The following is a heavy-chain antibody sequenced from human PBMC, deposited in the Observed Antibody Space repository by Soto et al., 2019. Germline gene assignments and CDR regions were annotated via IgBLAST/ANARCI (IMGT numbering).Heavy chain of an antibody. Sequence: QVQLQQWGAGLLKPSETLSLTCAVYGGSFSGYYWSWIRQPPGKGLEWIGEINHSGSTTYNPSLKSRVTIPVDTSKTQCSLKLSSVTAADTAVYYCARVGGGLVMTHFYYWGQGTLVTVSS. CDR2: INHSGST. J-gene: IGHJ4*02. D-gene: IGHD3-9*01. V-gene: IGHV4-34*01. CDR3: ARVGGGLVMTHFYY. CDR1: GGSFSGYY.